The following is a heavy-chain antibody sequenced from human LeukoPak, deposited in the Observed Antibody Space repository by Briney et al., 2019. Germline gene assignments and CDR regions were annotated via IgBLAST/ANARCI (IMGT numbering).Heavy chain of an antibody. CDR2: IRYDGGNK. J-gene: IGHJ3*02. CDR3: AKDRGRRGITMRSDAFDI. V-gene: IGHV3-30*02. Sequence: GGSLRLSCATSGFTFSSYGMHWVRQAPGKGLEWVTFIRYDGGNKYYADSVKGRFTISRDNSKNTLYLQMNSLRAEDTAVYYCAKDRGRRGITMRSDAFDIWGQGTMVTVSS. CDR1: GFTFSSYG. D-gene: IGHD3-22*01.